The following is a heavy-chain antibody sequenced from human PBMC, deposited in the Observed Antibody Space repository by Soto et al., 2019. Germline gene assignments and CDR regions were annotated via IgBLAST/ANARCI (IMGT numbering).Heavy chain of an antibody. Sequence: QVQLVQSGAEVKKPGSSVKVSCKASGGTFSSYTISWVRQAPGQGLEWMGRIIPILGIANYAQKFQGRVTITADKSTSTAYMELSSLRSEDTAVYYCARAYPVALSGGMDVWGQGTTVTVSS. D-gene: IGHD6-19*01. V-gene: IGHV1-69*02. J-gene: IGHJ6*02. CDR1: GGTFSSYT. CDR3: ARAYPVALSGGMDV. CDR2: IIPILGIA.